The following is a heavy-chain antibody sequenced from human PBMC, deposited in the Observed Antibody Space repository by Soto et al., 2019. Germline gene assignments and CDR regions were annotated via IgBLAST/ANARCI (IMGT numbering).Heavy chain of an antibody. J-gene: IGHJ6*03. CDR2: ISSSGSTI. Sequence: GGSLRLSCAASGFTFSDYYMSWIRQAPGKGLEWVSYISSSGSTIYYADSVKGRFTISRDNAKNSLYLQMNSLRAEDTAVYYCARDPLYRYGSGSYPKKSQKEHYYYYYMDVWGKGTTVTVSS. CDR1: GFTFSDYY. CDR3: ARDPLYRYGSGSYPKKSQKEHYYYYYMDV. D-gene: IGHD3-10*01. V-gene: IGHV3-11*01.